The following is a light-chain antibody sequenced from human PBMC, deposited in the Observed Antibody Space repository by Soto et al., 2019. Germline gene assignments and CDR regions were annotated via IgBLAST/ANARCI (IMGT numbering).Light chain of an antibody. CDR2: DAS. Sequence: IQMTQSPSSLSASVGDRVTITCRASLGINKYLAWYQQKPGKAPALLIFDASTLQSGVPSRFRGSGSGTDFTLTITSLKPEDVGTYYGQKYGSAPRTFGPGTKVEV. CDR1: LGINKY. J-gene: IGKJ1*01. CDR3: QKYGSAPRT. V-gene: IGKV1-27*01.